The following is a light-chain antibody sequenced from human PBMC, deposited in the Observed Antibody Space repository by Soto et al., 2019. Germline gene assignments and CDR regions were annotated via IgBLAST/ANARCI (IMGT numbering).Light chain of an antibody. CDR2: RNN. CDR3: AAWDAGVSGPA. V-gene: IGLV1-47*01. CDR1: SSNIGSNY. J-gene: IGLJ2*01. Sequence: QSVLTQPPSASGTPGQRVTISCSGSSSNIGSNYVYWYTQLPGTAPKLLMYRNNQRPSGVPDRFSASKSGTSASLAISGLRSEDEADYYCAAWDAGVSGPAFGGGTKLTVL.